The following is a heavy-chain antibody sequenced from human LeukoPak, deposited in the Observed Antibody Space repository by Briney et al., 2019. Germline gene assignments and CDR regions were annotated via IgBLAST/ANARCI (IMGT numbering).Heavy chain of an antibody. CDR1: GYTFTSYW. J-gene: IGHJ4*02. CDR2: IDPSDSYT. D-gene: IGHD5-12*01. V-gene: IGHV5-10-1*01. CDR3: ARGYSGYDAVDY. Sequence: GEPLRISCKGSGYTFTSYWITWVRQMPGKGLEWMGRIDPSDSYTNYSPSFQGHVTISADKSISTAYQQWSRLKASDTAMYYSARGYSGYDAVDYWGQGTLVTVSS.